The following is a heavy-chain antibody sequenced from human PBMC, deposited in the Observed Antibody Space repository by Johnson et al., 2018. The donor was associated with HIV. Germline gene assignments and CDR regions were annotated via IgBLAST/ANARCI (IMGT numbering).Heavy chain of an antibody. J-gene: IGHJ3*02. CDR1: GFTFSSYG. CDR3: ARNSGNGLVLRGDAFDM. Sequence: QVLLVESGGGVVQPGRSLRLSCAASGFTFSSYGMHWVRQAPGKGLEWVAVISYDGSIKYFADSVKGRFTISRDNSKNTLHLQMNSLRPEDTAVYYCARNSGNGLVLRGDAFDMWGQGTMVTVSS. D-gene: IGHD2-8*01. CDR2: ISYDGSIK. V-gene: IGHV3-30*03.